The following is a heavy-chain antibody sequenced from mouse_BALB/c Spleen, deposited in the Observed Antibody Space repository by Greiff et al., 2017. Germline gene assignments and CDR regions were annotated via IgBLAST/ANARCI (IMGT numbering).Heavy chain of an antibody. CDR2: ILPGSGST. D-gene: IGHD3-1*01. CDR1: GYTFSSYW. J-gene: IGHJ3*01. Sequence: VQLKESGAELMKPGASVKISCKATGYTFSSYWIEWVKQRPGHGLEWIGEILPGSGSTNYNEKFKGKATFTADTSSNTAYMQLSSLTSEDSAVYYCARRGRSGYEGFAYWGQGTLVTVSA. V-gene: IGHV1-9*01. CDR3: ARRGRSGYEGFAY.